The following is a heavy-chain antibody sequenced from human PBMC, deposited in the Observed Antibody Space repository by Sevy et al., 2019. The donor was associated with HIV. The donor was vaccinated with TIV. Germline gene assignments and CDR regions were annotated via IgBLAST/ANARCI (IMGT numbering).Heavy chain of an antibody. Sequence: GGSLRLSCAASGFTFSDYYMSWIRQAPGKGLEWVSYISSSSSYTNYADSVKGRFTISRDNAKNSLYLQMNSLRAEDTAVYYCARVRCSSTSCKPPYYYYGMDVWGQGTTVTVSS. CDR2: ISSSSSYT. D-gene: IGHD2-2*01. J-gene: IGHJ6*02. CDR1: GFTFSDYY. CDR3: ARVRCSSTSCKPPYYYYGMDV. V-gene: IGHV3-11*06.